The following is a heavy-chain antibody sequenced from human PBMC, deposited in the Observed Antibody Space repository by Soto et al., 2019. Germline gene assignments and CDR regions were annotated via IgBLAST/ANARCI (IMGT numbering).Heavy chain of an antibody. V-gene: IGHV1-69*13. J-gene: IGHJ6*02. CDR3: ARGEVATIRSSLYSGIDV. D-gene: IGHD5-12*01. CDR2: IIPIFGTS. Sequence: SVKVSCKASGGTFSSQGVSWVQQAPGQGLEWMGGIIPIFGTSNYAQKFQGRVTITADESTSTAYMELSSLTSEDTAVYYCARGEVATIRSSLYSGIDVWGQGTTVTVSS. CDR1: GGTFSSQG.